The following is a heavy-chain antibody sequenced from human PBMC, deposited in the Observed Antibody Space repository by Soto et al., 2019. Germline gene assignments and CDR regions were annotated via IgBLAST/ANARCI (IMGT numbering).Heavy chain of an antibody. CDR1: GGSISSGGYY. V-gene: IGHV4-31*03. CDR2: LYYSGST. Sequence: QVQLQESGPGLVKPSQTLSLTCTVSGGSISSGGYYWSWIRQHPGKGLEWIGYLYYSGSTYYDPSPKGRFHNSLDTCNNRFSPKLGSVTAAGTGVYYWSREPPRSFCSGGGCGGGGAFDIWGQGTMVTVSS. J-gene: IGHJ3*02. CDR3: SREPPRSFCSGGGCGGGGAFDI. D-gene: IGHD2-15*01.